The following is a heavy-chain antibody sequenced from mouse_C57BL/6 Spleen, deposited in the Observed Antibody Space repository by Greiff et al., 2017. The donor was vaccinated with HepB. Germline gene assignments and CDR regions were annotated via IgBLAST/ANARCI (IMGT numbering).Heavy chain of an antibody. J-gene: IGHJ2*01. Sequence: QVQLQQSGAELMKPGASVKLSCKATGYTFTGYWIEWVKQRPGHGLEWIGEILPGSGSTNHNEKFKGKATFTADTSSNTAYMQLSSLTTEDSAIYYCARTPGVFDYWGQGTTLTVSS. CDR3: ARTPGVFDY. CDR2: ILPGSGST. CDR1: GYTFTGYW. V-gene: IGHV1-9*01.